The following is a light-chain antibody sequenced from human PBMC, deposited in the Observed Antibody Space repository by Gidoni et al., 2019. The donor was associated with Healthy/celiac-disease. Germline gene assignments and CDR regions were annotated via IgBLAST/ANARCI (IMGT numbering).Light chain of an antibody. V-gene: IGKV1-39*01. Sequence: DIQMTQSPSSLSASVGDRVTITCRASQSISSYLNWYQQKPGKAPNLLLYAASSLQSGVPSRFSGSGSVTEFTLTISSLQPEDFATYYCQQSYSTPPITFGQGTRLDIK. CDR2: AAS. J-gene: IGKJ5*01. CDR1: QSISSY. CDR3: QQSYSTPPIT.